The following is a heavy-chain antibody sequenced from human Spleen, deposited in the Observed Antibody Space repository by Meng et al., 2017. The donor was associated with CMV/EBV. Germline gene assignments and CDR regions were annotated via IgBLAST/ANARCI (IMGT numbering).Heavy chain of an antibody. Sequence: GESLKISCAASGFIFNNYLIQWVRQAPGQGLEWVSAISGSGGSTYYADSVKGRFTISRDNSKNTLYLQMNSLRAEDTAVYYCAKGGQQLTYFDYWGQGTLVTVSS. V-gene: IGHV3-23*01. J-gene: IGHJ4*02. D-gene: IGHD6-13*01. CDR2: ISGSGGST. CDR1: GFIFNNYL. CDR3: AKGGQQLTYFDY.